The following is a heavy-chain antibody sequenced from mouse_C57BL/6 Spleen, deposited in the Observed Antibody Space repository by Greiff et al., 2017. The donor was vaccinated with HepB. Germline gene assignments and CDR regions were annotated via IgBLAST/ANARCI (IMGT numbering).Heavy chain of an antibody. Sequence: EVKLVESGGDLVKPGGSLKLSCAASGFTFSSYGMSWVRQTPDKRLEWVATISSGGSYTYYPDSVKGRFTISRDNAKNTLYLQMSSLKSEDTAMYYCATEGYSNYGAYWGQGTLVTVSA. D-gene: IGHD2-5*01. CDR3: ATEGYSNYGAY. J-gene: IGHJ3*01. V-gene: IGHV5-6*01. CDR1: GFTFSSYG. CDR2: ISSGGSYT.